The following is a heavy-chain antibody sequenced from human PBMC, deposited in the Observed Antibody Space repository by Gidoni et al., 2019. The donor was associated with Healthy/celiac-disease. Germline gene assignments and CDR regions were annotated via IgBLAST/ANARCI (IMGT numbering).Heavy chain of an antibody. CDR1: GFTFSSYA. V-gene: IGHV3-23*01. CDR3: AKDLYYYDSSGYYGFDY. J-gene: IGHJ4*02. D-gene: IGHD3-22*01. CDR2: ISGSGGST. Sequence: EVQLLESGGGLVQPGGSLSLSCAASGFTFSSYAMSWVRQAPGKGLEWVSAISGSGGSTYYADSVKGRFTISRDNSKNTLYLQMNSLRAEDTAVYYCAKDLYYYDSSGYYGFDYWGQGTLVTVSS.